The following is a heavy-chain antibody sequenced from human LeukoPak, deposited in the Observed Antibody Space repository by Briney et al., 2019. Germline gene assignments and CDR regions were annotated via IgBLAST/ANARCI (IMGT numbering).Heavy chain of an antibody. CDR1: GFTFSSYA. J-gene: IGHJ4*02. CDR2: LSDDGSNK. D-gene: IGHD2-15*01. Sequence: HPGGSLRLSCAASGFTFSSYAMHWVRQAPGKGLEWVAVLSDDGSNKYYADSVKGRFTISRDNSKNTLYLQMNSLRAEDTAVYYCARDAYIVVVVAYFDYWGQGTLVTVSS. V-gene: IGHV3-30-3*01. CDR3: ARDAYIVVVVAYFDY.